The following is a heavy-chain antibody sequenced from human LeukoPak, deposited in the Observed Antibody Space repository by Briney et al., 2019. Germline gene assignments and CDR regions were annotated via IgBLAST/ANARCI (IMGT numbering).Heavy chain of an antibody. J-gene: IGHJ4*02. Sequence: QTGGSLRLSCAVSGFNFSHYYMSWVRQAPGKGLEWVSVIYSNNTTYYADAVKGRFTISRGNSNSTLYLQMNNLRVDDTAVYYCARASWGYDCDSWGLGTLVAVSS. CDR3: ARASWGYDCDS. D-gene: IGHD7-27*01. CDR1: GFNFSHYY. V-gene: IGHV3-53*01. CDR2: IYSNNTT.